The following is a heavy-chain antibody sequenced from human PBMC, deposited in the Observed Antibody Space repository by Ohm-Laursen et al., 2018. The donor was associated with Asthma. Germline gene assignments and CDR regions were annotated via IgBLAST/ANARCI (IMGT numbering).Heavy chain of an antibody. CDR1: GFTFSSYG. CDR3: ARDLGGSYYRGVH. V-gene: IGHV3-30*03. J-gene: IGHJ4*02. Sequence: SLRLSCAASGFTFSSYGIHWVRQAPGKGLEWVAVISYDGSNKYYADSVKGRFTISRDNSKNTLYLQMNSLRAEDTAVYYCARDLGGSYYRGVHWGQGTLVTVSS. D-gene: IGHD1-26*01. CDR2: ISYDGSNK.